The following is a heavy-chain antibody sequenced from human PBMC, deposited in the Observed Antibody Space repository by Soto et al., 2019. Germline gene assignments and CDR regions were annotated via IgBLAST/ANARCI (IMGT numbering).Heavy chain of an antibody. CDR3: ARDIKDYYDSSGQHYYYGMDV. CDR2: MNPNSGNT. CDR1: GYTFTSYD. J-gene: IGHJ6*02. V-gene: IGHV1-8*01. D-gene: IGHD3-22*01. Sequence: ASVKVSCKXSGYTFTSYDINWVRQATGQGLEWMGWMNPNSGNTGYAQKFQGRVTMTRNTSISTAYMELSSLRSEDTAVYYCARDIKDYYDSSGQHYYYGMDVWGQGTTVTVS.